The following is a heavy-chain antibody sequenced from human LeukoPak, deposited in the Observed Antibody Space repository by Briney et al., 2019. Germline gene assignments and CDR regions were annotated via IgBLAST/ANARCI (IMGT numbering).Heavy chain of an antibody. CDR1: GFTFSSYG. D-gene: IGHD5-18*01. V-gene: IGHV3-30*02. CDR3: AKDPYSYGSYFDY. CDR2: IRYDGSNK. Sequence: GGSLRLSCAASGFTFSSYGMHWVRQAPGKGLEWVAFIRYDGSNKYYADSVKGQFTISRDNSKNTLYLQMNGLRAEDTAVYYCAKDPYSYGSYFDYWGQGTLVTVSS. J-gene: IGHJ4*02.